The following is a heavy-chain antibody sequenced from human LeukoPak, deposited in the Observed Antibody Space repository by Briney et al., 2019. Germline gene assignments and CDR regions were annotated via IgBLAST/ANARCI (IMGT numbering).Heavy chain of an antibody. V-gene: IGHV3-7*03. Sequence: PGGSLRLSCAASGFTFSRAWMSWVRQAPGKGLEWGANIKQDGNEKYYVDSVKGRFTISRDKGKNSLYLQMNSLRVEDTAVYYCARDGGLGEDRKLFDYWGQGTLVTVSS. D-gene: IGHD3-16*01. J-gene: IGHJ4*02. CDR3: ARDGGLGEDRKLFDY. CDR1: GFTFSRAW. CDR2: IKQDGNEK.